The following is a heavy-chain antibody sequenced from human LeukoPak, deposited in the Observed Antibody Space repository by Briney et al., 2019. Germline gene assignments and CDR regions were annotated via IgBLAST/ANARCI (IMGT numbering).Heavy chain of an antibody. V-gene: IGHV1-69*13. CDR2: IIPIFGTA. D-gene: IGHD3-10*01. Sequence: SVKVSCKASGGTFSNYAISWVRQAPGQGLEWMGGIIPIFGTANYAQKFQGRVTITADESTSTAYMELSSLRSEDTAVYYCARTYYYGSGFFTRFDPWGQGTLVTVSS. CDR3: ARTYYYGSGFFTRFDP. J-gene: IGHJ5*02. CDR1: GGTFSNYA.